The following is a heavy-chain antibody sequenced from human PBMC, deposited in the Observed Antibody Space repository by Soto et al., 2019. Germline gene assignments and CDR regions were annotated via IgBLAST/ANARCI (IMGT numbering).Heavy chain of an antibody. V-gene: IGHV4-59*01. Sequence: SETLSLTCTVSGGSISSYYWSWIRQPPGKGLEWIGYIYYSGSTNYNPSLKSRVTISVDTSKNQFSLKLSSVTAADTAVYYYARGRAAADPFDYWGQGTLVTVSS. J-gene: IGHJ4*02. CDR2: IYYSGST. CDR1: GGSISSYY. CDR3: ARGRAAADPFDY. D-gene: IGHD6-13*01.